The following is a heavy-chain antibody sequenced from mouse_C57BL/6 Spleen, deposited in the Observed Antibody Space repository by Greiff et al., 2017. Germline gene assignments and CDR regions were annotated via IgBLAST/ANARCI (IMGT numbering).Heavy chain of an antibody. CDR1: GFTFSDYY. Sequence: DVQLVESGGGLVQPGGSLKLSCAASGFTFSDYYMYWVRQTPEKRLEWVAYISNGGGSTYYPDTVKGRFTISRDNAKNTLYLQMSRLKSEDTAMYYCARQDYDYGYFDVWGTGTTVTVSS. D-gene: IGHD2-4*01. V-gene: IGHV5-12*01. CDR2: ISNGGGST. CDR3: ARQDYDYGYFDV. J-gene: IGHJ1*03.